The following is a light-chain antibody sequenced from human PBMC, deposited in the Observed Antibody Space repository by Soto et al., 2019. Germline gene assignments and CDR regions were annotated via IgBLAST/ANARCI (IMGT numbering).Light chain of an antibody. J-gene: IGKJ1*01. Sequence: EIVLTQSPGTLSLSPGERATLSCRASSSVSTSLAWYQQKPGQAPRLLIYDASTKAAGIPARFSGSGSGTDFTLTISGLEPEDFAVYYCQQRRTWPWTFGQATKVEIK. CDR3: QQRRTWPWT. V-gene: IGKV3-11*01. CDR1: SSVSTS. CDR2: DAS.